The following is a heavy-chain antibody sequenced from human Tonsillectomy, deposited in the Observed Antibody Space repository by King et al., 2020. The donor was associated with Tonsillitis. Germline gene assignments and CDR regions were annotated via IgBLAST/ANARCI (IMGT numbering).Heavy chain of an antibody. CDR2: SYYNGNT. J-gene: IGHJ4*02. V-gene: IGHV4-30-4*07. CDR1: GGSISSGGYS. CDR3: ARADSSGYFYY. Sequence: QLQESGPGLVKPSQTLSLTCAVSGGSISSGGYSWGWIRQPPGKGLEWIGYSYYNGNTYYNPSLKSRLTISVDTSKNQFSLRLTSVTAADTAVYYCARADSSGYFYYWGQGTLGTVSS. D-gene: IGHD3-22*01.